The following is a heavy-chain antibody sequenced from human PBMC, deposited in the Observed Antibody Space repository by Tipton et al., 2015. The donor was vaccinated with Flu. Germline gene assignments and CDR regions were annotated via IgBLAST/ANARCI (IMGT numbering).Heavy chain of an antibody. CDR2: IYDTGST. Sequence: TLSLSCTVSSGPLINSAYYWGWIRQTPEKGLEWIGSIYDTGSTYYNPSLEGRVTLSLHTSKNQFSLRLTPMTAADTAVYYCARGRGFYDGDGYSDALDIWGQGTAVSVSS. J-gene: IGHJ3*02. CDR1: SGPLINSAYY. D-gene: IGHD2-21*02. CDR3: ARGRGFYDGDGYSDALDI. V-gene: IGHV4-39*07.